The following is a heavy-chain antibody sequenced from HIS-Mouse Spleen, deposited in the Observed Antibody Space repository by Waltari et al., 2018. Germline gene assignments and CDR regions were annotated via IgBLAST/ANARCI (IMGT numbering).Heavy chain of an antibody. CDR3: AREIPYSSSWYDWYFDL. J-gene: IGHJ2*01. CDR1: GGSISSSSYY. Sequence: QLQLQESGPGLVKPSETLYLTCTVSGGSISSSSYYWRWNRQPPGKGLEWIGSIYYSGSTYYNPSLKSRVTISVDTSKNQFSLKLSSVTAADTAVYYCAREIPYSSSWYDWYFDLWGRGTLVTVSS. D-gene: IGHD6-13*01. V-gene: IGHV4-39*07. CDR2: IYYSGST.